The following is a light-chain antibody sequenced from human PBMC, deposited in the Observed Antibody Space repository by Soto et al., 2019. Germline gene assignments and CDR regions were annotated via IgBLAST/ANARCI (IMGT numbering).Light chain of an antibody. CDR1: QSVSSSY. J-gene: IGKJ1*01. CDR3: QQYGSSPRT. V-gene: IGKV3-20*01. CDR2: GAS. Sequence: EMVLTQSRGTLSLSPGERATLSCRARQSVSSSYLAWYQQKPGQAPRLLIYGASSRATGIPDRFSGSGSGTDFTLTISRLEPEDFAVYYCQQYGSSPRTFGQGTKVDIK.